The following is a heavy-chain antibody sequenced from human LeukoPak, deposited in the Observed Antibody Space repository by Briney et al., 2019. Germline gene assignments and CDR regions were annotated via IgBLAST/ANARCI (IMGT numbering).Heavy chain of an antibody. CDR1: GFTFSSYG. V-gene: IGHV3-30*18. J-gene: IGHJ4*02. Sequence: AGRSLRLSCAASGFTFSSYGMHWVRQAPGKGLEWVAVISYDGSNKYYADSVKGRFTISRDNSKNTLYLQMNSLRAEDTAVYYCAKVGSGSYYFFFDYWGQGTPVTVSS. CDR3: AKVGSGSYYFFFDY. D-gene: IGHD3-10*01. CDR2: ISYDGSNK.